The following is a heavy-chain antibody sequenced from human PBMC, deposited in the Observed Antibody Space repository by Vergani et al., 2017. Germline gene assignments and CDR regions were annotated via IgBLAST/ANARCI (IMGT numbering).Heavy chain of an antibody. D-gene: IGHD3-22*01. CDR1: GFTFSHYS. V-gene: IGHV3-23*04. J-gene: IGHJ4*02. Sequence: EVQMVESGGGLVKPGGSLRLSCVASGFTFSHYSMSWVRQAPGKGLEWVSAISGSGGSTYYADSVKGRFTISRDNSKNTLYLQMNSLRADDTAVYYCAKGIGYDSSGYYFDYWGQGTLVTVSS. CDR3: AKGIGYDSSGYYFDY. CDR2: ISGSGGST.